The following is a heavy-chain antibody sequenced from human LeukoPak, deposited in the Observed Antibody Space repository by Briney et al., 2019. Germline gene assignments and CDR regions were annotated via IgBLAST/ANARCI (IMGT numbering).Heavy chain of an antibody. D-gene: IGHD1-26*01. CDR2: INPNSGGT. V-gene: IGHV1-2*02. Sequence: ASVKVSCKASGYTFTVYYMHWVRQAPGQGLEWMGWINPNSGGTNYAQKFQGRVTMTRDTSISTAYMELSRLRSDDTAVYYCARAYFRGSYPHNYYYYYYMDVWGKGTTVTVSS. CDR3: ARAYFRGSYPHNYYYYYYMDV. J-gene: IGHJ6*03. CDR1: GYTFTVYY.